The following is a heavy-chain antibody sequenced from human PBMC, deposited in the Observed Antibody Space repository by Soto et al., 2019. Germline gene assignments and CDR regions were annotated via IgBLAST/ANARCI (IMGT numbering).Heavy chain of an antibody. V-gene: IGHV3-30*18. D-gene: IGHD6-19*01. J-gene: IGHJ6*02. CDR2: TSYDGSNK. CDR3: AKDEESGWYHYYYGMDV. CDR1: GFTFSSYG. Sequence: QVQLVESGGGVVQPGRSLRLSCAASGFTFSSYGMHWVRQAPGKGLEWVAVTSYDGSNKYYADSVKGRFTISRDNSKNTLYLQMNSLRAEDTAVYYCAKDEESGWYHYYYGMDVWGQGTMVTVSS.